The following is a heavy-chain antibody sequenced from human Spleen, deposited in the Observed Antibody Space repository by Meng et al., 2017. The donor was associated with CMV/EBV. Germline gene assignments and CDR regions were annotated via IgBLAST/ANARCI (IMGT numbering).Heavy chain of an antibody. CDR2: IYPGDSDT. D-gene: IGHD3-22*01. J-gene: IGHJ5*02. CDR1: GYSFTSYW. V-gene: IGHV5-51*01. CDR3: ARMIVPARDWFDP. Sequence: GGSLRLSCKGSGYSFTSYWIGWVRQMPGKGLEWMEIIYPGDSDTRYSPSFQGQVTISADKSISTAYLQWSSLKASDTAMYYCARMIVPARDWFDPWGQGTLVTVSS.